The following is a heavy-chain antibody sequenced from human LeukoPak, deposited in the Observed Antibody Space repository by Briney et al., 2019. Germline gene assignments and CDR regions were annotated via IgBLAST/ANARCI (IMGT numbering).Heavy chain of an antibody. V-gene: IGHV4-4*07. Sequence: SEALSLTCIFSGDFISDFYWSWMRQPAGRGLEWIGRIYTSGSTNYDPSLKIRVTMSVDTSKNQFSLKLTSVTAADTAVYYCARGGANWFDPWGQGTLVTVSS. CDR1: GDFISDFY. CDR3: ARGGANWFDP. CDR2: IYTSGST. D-gene: IGHD4/OR15-4a*01. J-gene: IGHJ5*02.